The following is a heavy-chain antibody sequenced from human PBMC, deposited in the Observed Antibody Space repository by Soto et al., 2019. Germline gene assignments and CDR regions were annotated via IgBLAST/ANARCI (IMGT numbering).Heavy chain of an antibody. D-gene: IGHD6-6*01. CDR1: GFTFSIYG. V-gene: IGHV3-23*01. CDR3: AKNGPRSGYSSSSTDLDF. Sequence: EVQLLESGGGLVQPGGSLRLSCTASGFTFSIYGMTWVRQAPGKGLEWVSAISYSGDSAYYAESVEGRFSISRDKVQNTLSLEMNSLRAEDTALYYCAKNGPRSGYSSSSTDLDFWGQGTLVTVSS. J-gene: IGHJ4*02. CDR2: ISYSGDSA.